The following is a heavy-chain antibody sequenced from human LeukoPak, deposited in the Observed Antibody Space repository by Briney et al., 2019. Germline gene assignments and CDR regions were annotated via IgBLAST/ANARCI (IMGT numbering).Heavy chain of an antibody. Sequence: ASVKVSCKASGYTFTSYGISWVRQAPGQGLEWMGCISAYNGNTNYAQKLQGRVTMTTDTSTSTAYMELRSLRSDDTAVYYCASFNSTRRAFDIWGQGTMVTVSS. J-gene: IGHJ3*02. V-gene: IGHV1-18*01. CDR2: ISAYNGNT. CDR1: GYTFTSYG. CDR3: ASFNSTRRAFDI. D-gene: IGHD4-23*01.